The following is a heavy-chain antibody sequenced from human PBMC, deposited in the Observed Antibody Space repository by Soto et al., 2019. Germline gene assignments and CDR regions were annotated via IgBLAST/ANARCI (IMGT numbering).Heavy chain of an antibody. Sequence: ETLSLTCIVSGGSISNDYWNWIRQPPGNGLEYIGYVYDSGSTKYNPSLKSRVTISLDTSKNQFSLKLSSVTAADTAVYYCARSYDSSGRPRHYFDYWGQGALVTVSS. CDR2: VYDSGST. J-gene: IGHJ4*02. V-gene: IGHV4-59*01. CDR1: GGSISNDY. D-gene: IGHD3-22*01. CDR3: ARSYDSSGRPRHYFDY.